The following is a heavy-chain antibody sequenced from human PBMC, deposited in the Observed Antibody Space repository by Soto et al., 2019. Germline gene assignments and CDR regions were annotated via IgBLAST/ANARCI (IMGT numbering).Heavy chain of an antibody. CDR2: IYYTGIT. CDR1: GGSVNYLY. Sequence: QLRESGPGLVKPSETLSLTCTVSGGSVNYLYWSWIRQPPGKGLEWIGHIYYTGITLYNPSLKSRVTMSIDTSKNQFSLNLSSVTAADTAMYYCARHPAIAKFENGLDVWGQGTTVTVSS. CDR3: ARHPAIAKFENGLDV. D-gene: IGHD3-16*01. V-gene: IGHV4-59*08. J-gene: IGHJ6*02.